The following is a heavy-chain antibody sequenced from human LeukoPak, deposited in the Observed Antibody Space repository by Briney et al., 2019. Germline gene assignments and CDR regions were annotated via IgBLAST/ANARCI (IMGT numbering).Heavy chain of an antibody. D-gene: IGHD3-22*01. Sequence: ASVKVSCKASGYTFTGYYMHWVRQAPGQGLEWMGWINPNSGGTNYAQKFQGRVTMTRATSISTAYMELSRLRSDDTAVYYCARFSTMIVVVTTPGFDYWGQGTLVTVSS. V-gene: IGHV1-2*02. J-gene: IGHJ4*02. CDR1: GYTFTGYY. CDR3: ARFSTMIVVVTTPGFDY. CDR2: INPNSGGT.